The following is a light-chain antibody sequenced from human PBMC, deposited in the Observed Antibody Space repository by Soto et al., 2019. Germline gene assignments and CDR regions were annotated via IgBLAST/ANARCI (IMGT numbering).Light chain of an antibody. V-gene: IGKV1-6*01. Sequence: AIQMTQSPSSLSASIGDRVTITCRASEGIKNELAWYQQKPGKAPNLLIYVASSLQSGVPSRFSGSGFGTDFTLTISSLQPEDSATYYCVHDYNFPRTFGQGTKMEIK. J-gene: IGKJ1*01. CDR2: VAS. CDR1: EGIKNE. CDR3: VHDYNFPRT.